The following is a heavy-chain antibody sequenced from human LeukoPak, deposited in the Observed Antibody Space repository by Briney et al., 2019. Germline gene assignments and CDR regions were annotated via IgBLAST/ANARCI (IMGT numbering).Heavy chain of an antibody. CDR1: GFTFNSYA. D-gene: IGHD6-19*01. CDR3: AKDQSYSSGWYDY. V-gene: IGHV3-23*01. J-gene: IGHJ4*02. Sequence: GGSLRLSCAASGFTFNSYAMSWVRQAPGKGLEWVSAISGSGGSTYYADSVKGRFTISRDNSKNTLSLQMNSLRAEDTAVYYCAKDQSYSSGWYDYWGQGTLVTVSS. CDR2: ISGSGGST.